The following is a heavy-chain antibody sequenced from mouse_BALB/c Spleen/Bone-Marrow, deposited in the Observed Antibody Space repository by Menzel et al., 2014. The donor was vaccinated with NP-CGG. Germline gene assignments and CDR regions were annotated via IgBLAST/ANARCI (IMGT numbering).Heavy chain of an antibody. CDR3: ARSGGYYVRFAY. D-gene: IGHD2-3*01. J-gene: IGHJ3*01. V-gene: IGHV1-84*02. Sequence: VQVVESGPELVKPGASVKISCKASGYTFTDYYINWVKQKPGQGLEWIGWIYPGSGNTKYNEKFKGKATLTVDTSSSTAYMQLRSLTSEDTAVYFCARSGGYYVRFAYWGQGTLVTVSA. CDR2: IYPGSGNT. CDR1: GYTFTDYY.